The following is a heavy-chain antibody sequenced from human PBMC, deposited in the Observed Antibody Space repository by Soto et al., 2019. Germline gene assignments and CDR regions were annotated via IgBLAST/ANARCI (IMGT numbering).Heavy chain of an antibody. CDR1: GGSISSGDYY. J-gene: IGHJ5*02. CDR2: IYYSGST. D-gene: IGHD6-13*01. V-gene: IGHV4-30-4*01. Sequence: SSETLSLTCTVSGGSISSGDYYWSWIRQPPGKGLEWIGYIYYSGSTYYNPSLKSRVTISVDTSKNQFSLKLSSVTAADTAVYYCARDSFGYSSSWTNWFDPWGQGTLVTVSS. CDR3: ARDSFGYSSSWTNWFDP.